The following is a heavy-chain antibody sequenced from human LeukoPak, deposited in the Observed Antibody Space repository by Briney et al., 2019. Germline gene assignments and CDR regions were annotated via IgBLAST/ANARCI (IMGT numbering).Heavy chain of an antibody. CDR3: ARDPIASAASGGDS. Sequence: PGGSLRLSCAASGFTFSSYGMHWVRQAPGKGLEWVSSITSRSSYTYYADSMKGRFTISRDNAKNSLYLQMNSLRAEDTAIYYCARDPIASAASGGDSWGQGTLVTVSS. V-gene: IGHV3-21*01. CDR2: ITSRSSYT. CDR1: GFTFSSYG. D-gene: IGHD6-13*01. J-gene: IGHJ4*02.